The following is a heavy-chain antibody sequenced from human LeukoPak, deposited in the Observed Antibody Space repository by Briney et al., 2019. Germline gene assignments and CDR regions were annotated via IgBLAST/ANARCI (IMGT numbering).Heavy chain of an antibody. CDR3: ARDERGAVAGY. D-gene: IGHD6-19*01. CDR2: IYYSGST. J-gene: IGHJ4*02. CDR1: GGSISSSSYY. V-gene: IGHV4-39*07. Sequence: PSETLSLTCTVSGGSISSSSYYWGWIRQPPGKGLEWIGSIYYSGSTYYNPSLKSRVTISVNTSKNQFSLKLSSVTAADTAVYYCARDERGAVAGYWGQGTLVTVSS.